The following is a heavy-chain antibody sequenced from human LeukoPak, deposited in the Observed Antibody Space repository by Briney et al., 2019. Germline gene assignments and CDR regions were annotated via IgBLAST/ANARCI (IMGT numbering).Heavy chain of an antibody. V-gene: IGHV4-39*07. J-gene: IGHJ4*02. CDR2: INHSGST. D-gene: IGHD3-22*01. CDR3: ARRGPYYYDSSGYYYY. CDR1: GGSISSSSYY. Sequence: SETLSLTCTVSGGSISSSSYYWGWIRQPPGKGLEWIGEINHSGSTNYNPSLKSRVTISVDTSKNQFSLKLSSVTAADTAVYYCARRGPYYYDSSGYYYYWGQGTLVTVSS.